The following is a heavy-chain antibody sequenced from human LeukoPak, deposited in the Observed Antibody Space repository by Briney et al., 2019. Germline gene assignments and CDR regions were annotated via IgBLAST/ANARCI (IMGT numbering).Heavy chain of an antibody. CDR2: FNSDGSTT. CDR1: GFTFISYW. J-gene: IGHJ4*02. CDR3: ARGHHYYDSSAYYY. V-gene: IGHV3-74*01. Sequence: GGSLRLSCAASGFTFISYWMHWVRQAPGKGLVWFSRFNSDGSTTSYAASVKGRFTISRDTAKNTLYLQMNSLRAEDTAVYYCARGHHYYDSSAYYYWGQGTLVTVSS. D-gene: IGHD3-22*01.